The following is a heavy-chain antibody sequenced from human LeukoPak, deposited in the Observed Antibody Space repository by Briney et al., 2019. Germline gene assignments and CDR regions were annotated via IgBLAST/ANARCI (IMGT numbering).Heavy chain of an antibody. CDR1: GGSISSRSYY. CDR2: IYYSGST. Sequence: SETLSLTCTVSGGSISSRSYYWGWIRQPPGKGLEWIGSIYYSGSTYYNPSLQSRVTISVDTSKNQFSLKLNSVTAADTAVYYCASFYCSGGSCYQYFSYYYMDVWGKGTTVTISS. CDR3: ASFYCSGGSCYQYFSYYYMDV. D-gene: IGHD2-15*01. V-gene: IGHV4-39*01. J-gene: IGHJ6*03.